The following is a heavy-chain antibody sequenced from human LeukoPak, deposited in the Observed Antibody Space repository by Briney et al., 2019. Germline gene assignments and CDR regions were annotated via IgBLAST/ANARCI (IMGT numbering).Heavy chain of an antibody. CDR3: ARGTGDTSSWYHDY. V-gene: IGHV3-30*09. CDR2: ISFDINNK. Sequence: GGSLRLSCAAPGFSFSNYAMHWVRQAPGKGLEWVAVISFDINNKYYADSVKGRFAISRDNSKNTLYLQMNSLRPEDTAVYHCARGTGDTSSWYHDYWGQGTLVTVS. CDR1: GFSFSNYA. D-gene: IGHD6-13*01. J-gene: IGHJ4*02.